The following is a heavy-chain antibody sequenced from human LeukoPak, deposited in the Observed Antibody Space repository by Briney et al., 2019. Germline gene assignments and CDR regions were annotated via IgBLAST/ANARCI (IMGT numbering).Heavy chain of an antibody. J-gene: IGHJ3*02. CDR2: ISSSSSYI. D-gene: IGHD6-19*01. CDR3: AREGIAVAGHAFDI. V-gene: IGHV3-21*01. Sequence: GESLRLSCAASGFTFSSYSMNWVRQAPGKGLEWVSSISSSSSYIYYADSVKGRFTISRDNAKNSLYLQMNSLRAEDTAVYYCAREGIAVAGHAFDIWGQGTMVTVSS. CDR1: GFTFSSYS.